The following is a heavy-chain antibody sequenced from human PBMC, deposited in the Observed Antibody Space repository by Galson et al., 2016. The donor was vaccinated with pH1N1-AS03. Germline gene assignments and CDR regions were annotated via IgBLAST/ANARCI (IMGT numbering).Heavy chain of an antibody. CDR2: ISGNGFST. Sequence: SLRLSCAVGGFTFSSYAMFWLRQAPGKGLECVSAISGNGFSTYYANSVKDRFTVSRDNSKNTLYLQMGSLRVEDMAVYYCARGPVSYANYWFPPPDYWGQGTTVTVAS. V-gene: IGHV3-64*01. J-gene: IGHJ4*03. D-gene: IGHD4/OR15-4a*01. CDR1: GFTFSSYA. CDR3: ARGPVSYANYWFPPPDY.